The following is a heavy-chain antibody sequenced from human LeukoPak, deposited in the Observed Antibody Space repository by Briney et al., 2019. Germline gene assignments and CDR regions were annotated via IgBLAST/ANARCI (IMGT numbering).Heavy chain of an antibody. Sequence: GGSLRLSCAASGFTFDDYAMHWVRQAPGKGLEWVSGISWNSGSIGYADSVKGRFTISRDNAKNSLYLQMNSLRAEDVALYYCARQGVYYYDSSGLDVWGKGTTVTVSS. CDR1: GFTFDDYA. CDR2: ISWNSGSI. D-gene: IGHD3-22*01. J-gene: IGHJ6*04. V-gene: IGHV3-9*03. CDR3: ARQGVYYYDSSGLDV.